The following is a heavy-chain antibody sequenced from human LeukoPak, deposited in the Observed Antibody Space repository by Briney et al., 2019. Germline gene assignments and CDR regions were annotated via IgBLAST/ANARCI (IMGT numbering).Heavy chain of an antibody. CDR3: ARSPNYYYGSGSYDSGMDV. V-gene: IGHV4-39*01. CDR2: IYYSGST. J-gene: IGHJ6*02. D-gene: IGHD3-10*01. Sequence: SETLSLTCTVSGGSISSGSYYWGWIRQPPGKGLEWIGSIYYSGSTYYNPSLKSRVTISVDTSKNQFSLKLSSVTAADTAVYYCARSPNYYYGSGSYDSGMDVWGQGTTVTVSS. CDR1: GGSISSGSYY.